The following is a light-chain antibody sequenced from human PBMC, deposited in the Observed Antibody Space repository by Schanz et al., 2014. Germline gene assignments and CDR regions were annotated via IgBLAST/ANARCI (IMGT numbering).Light chain of an antibody. J-gene: IGKJ3*01. CDR1: QSIGNY. CDR2: AAS. V-gene: IGKV1-39*01. CDR3: QQANSFPYT. Sequence: DIQMTQSPSTLSASIGDRVTITCRSSQSIGNYVNWYQQTPGKAPRLLIYAASTLQSGVPSRFGGSGSGTDFPLTTSSLQPEDFATYFCQQANSFPYTFGPGTKVDIK.